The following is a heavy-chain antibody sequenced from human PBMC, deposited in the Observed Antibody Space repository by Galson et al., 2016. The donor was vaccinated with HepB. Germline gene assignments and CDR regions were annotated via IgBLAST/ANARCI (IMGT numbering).Heavy chain of an antibody. CDR2: IDPSDSYR. D-gene: IGHD5-12*01. CDR1: GYIFTDYW. J-gene: IGHJ6*02. Sequence: QSGAEVKTPGESLRISCKASGYIFTDYWIDWVRHLPGKGLEWMGTIDPSDSYRDYSPSFEGRVSISADKSLNTAYLQWSSLSAADSAIYHCARHRGAEKLATLSGATYFGMDVWGQGTTVTVSS. V-gene: IGHV5-10-1*01. CDR3: ARHRGAEKLATLSGATYFGMDV.